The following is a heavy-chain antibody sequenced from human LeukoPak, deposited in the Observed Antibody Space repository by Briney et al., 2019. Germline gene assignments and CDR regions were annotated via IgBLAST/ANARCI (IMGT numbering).Heavy chain of an antibody. CDR1: GFTLSSYE. CDR3: AKAPVTSCRGAYCYPFDS. D-gene: IGHD2-21*01. J-gene: IGHJ4*02. Sequence: GGSLRLSCTASGFTLSSYEMSWIRQAPGKGLEWVAATSSSDAGTYHADSVRGRFTISRDNSKNTLYLQMNSLRAEDAAVYFCAKAPVTSCRGAYCYPFDSWGQGTLVTVSS. CDR2: TSSSDAGT. V-gene: IGHV3-23*01.